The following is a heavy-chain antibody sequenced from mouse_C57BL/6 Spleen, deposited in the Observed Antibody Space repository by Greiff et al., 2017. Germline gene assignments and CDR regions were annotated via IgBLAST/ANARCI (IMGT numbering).Heavy chain of an antibody. D-gene: IGHD2-4*01. CDR1: GYTFTSYW. J-gene: IGHJ3*01. Sequence: QVHVKQPGAELVKPGASVKLSCKASGYTFTSYWMHWVKQRPGQGLEWIGMIHPNSGSTNYNEKFKSKATLTVDKSSSTAYMQLSSLTSEDSAVYYCVIYYDYEAWFAYWGQGTLVTVSA. V-gene: IGHV1-64*01. CDR3: VIYYDYEAWFAY. CDR2: IHPNSGST.